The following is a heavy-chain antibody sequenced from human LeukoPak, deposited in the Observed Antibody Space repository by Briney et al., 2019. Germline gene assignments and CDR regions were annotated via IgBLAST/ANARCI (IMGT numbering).Heavy chain of an antibody. V-gene: IGHV4-61*08. CDR1: GGSISSGGYY. Sequence: PSQTLSLTCTVSGGSISSGGYYWSWIRQPPGKGLEWIGYIYYTGTTNYNPSLKSRVALSVDTSKNQFSLALSSVTAADTAVYYCAREGAAGFFNIWGQGTMVTVSS. J-gene: IGHJ3*02. D-gene: IGHD6-13*01. CDR2: IYYTGTT. CDR3: AREGAAGFFNI.